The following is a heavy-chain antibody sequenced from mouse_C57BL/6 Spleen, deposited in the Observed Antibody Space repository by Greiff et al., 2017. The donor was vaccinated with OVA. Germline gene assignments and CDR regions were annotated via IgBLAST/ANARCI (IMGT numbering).Heavy chain of an antibody. CDR1: GYTFTSYW. CDR3: ARGSYCYGSSYGEAWFAY. D-gene: IGHD1-1*01. J-gene: IGHJ3*01. V-gene: IGHV1-64*01. Sequence: QVQLQQPGAELVKPGASVKLSCKASGYTFTSYWMHWVKQRPGQGLEWIGMIHPNSGSTNYNEKFKSKATLTVDKSSSTAYMQLSSLTSEDAAVYYCARGSYCYGSSYGEAWFAYWGQGTLVTVSA. CDR2: IHPNSGST.